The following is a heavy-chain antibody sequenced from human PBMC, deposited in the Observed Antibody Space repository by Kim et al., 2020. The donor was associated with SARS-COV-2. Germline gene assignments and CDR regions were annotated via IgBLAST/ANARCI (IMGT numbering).Heavy chain of an antibody. Sequence: FYNGTTDYNPSLKSRVTISVDTSKNPLSLKVNSVTAADTAVYYCVRRKDYWGQGTLVTVSS. J-gene: IGHJ4*02. CDR2: FYNGTT. V-gene: IGHV4-39*01. CDR3: VRRKDY.